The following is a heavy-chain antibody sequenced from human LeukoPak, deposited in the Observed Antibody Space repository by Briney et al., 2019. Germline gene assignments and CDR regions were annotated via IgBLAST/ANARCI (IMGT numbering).Heavy chain of an antibody. J-gene: IGHJ4*02. CDR1: GYTCTTYD. Sequence: GASVKVSCKASGYTCTTYDINWVRQAAGQGLEWMGWMNPNSGNTGYAQKFQGRLTITRNASISTAYMELSSLRSDDTAVYYCARTKPDNSEIYNWGQGTLVTVSS. CDR2: MNPNSGNT. CDR3: ARTKPDNSEIYN. D-gene: IGHD3-22*01. V-gene: IGHV1-8*03.